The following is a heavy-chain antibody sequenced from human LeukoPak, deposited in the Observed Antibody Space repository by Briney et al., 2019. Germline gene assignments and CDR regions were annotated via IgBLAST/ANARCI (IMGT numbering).Heavy chain of an antibody. Sequence: ASVKVSCKASGYTFTDYYMHWVRQGPGQGLEWMGWINPNSGGTNYAQKFQGRVTMTRDTSISTAYMELSRLRSDDTAVYYCARDIVMVTYWFDPWGQGTLVTVSS. D-gene: IGHD5-18*01. J-gene: IGHJ5*02. CDR2: INPNSGGT. CDR3: ARDIVMVTYWFDP. V-gene: IGHV1-2*02. CDR1: GYTFTDYY.